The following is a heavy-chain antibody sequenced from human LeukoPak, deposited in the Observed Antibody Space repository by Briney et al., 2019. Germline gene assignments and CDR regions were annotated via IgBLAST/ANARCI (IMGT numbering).Heavy chain of an antibody. J-gene: IGHJ4*02. CDR3: ARSRGIISDSTLDY. Sequence: SETLSLTCTVSGASISSSGYYWGWIRQPPGKGLEWIGTFYNSGRPYYNPSLKSRVTMSLDTSKNQFSLKLSSVTAADTAVYYCARSRGIISDSTLDYWGQGTLVTVSS. CDR2: FYNSGRP. CDR1: GASISSSGYY. D-gene: IGHD6-13*01. V-gene: IGHV4-39*07.